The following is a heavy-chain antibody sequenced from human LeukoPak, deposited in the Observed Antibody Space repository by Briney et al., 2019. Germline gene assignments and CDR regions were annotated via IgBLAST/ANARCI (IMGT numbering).Heavy chain of an antibody. CDR3: ARRRHYYGSGRERNFDY. V-gene: IGHV4-34*01. D-gene: IGHD3-10*01. Sequence: SETLSLTCAVYGGSFSGYYWSWIRQPPGKGLEWIGEINHSGSTNYNPSLKSRVTISVDTSKNQFSLKLSSVTAADTAVYYCARRRHYYGSGRERNFDYWGQGTLVTVSS. CDR2: INHSGST. CDR1: GGSFSGYY. J-gene: IGHJ4*02.